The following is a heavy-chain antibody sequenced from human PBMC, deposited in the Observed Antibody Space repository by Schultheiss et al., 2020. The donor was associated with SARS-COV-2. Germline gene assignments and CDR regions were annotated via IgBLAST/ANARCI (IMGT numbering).Heavy chain of an antibody. CDR3: ARAWDDSSGRVDAFDI. CDR1: GFTFSSYS. CDR2: ISSSSSYI. D-gene: IGHD3-22*01. Sequence: GGSLRLSCAASGFTFSSYSMNWVRQAPGKGLEWVSSISSSSSYIYYADSVKGRFTISRDNAKKSLYLQMNSLRAEDTAVYYCARAWDDSSGRVDAFDIWGQGTMVTVSS. J-gene: IGHJ3*02. V-gene: IGHV3-21*01.